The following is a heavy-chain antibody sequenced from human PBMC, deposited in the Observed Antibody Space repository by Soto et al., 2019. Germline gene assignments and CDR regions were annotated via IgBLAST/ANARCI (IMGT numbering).Heavy chain of an antibody. CDR3: ARWNGFGDY. CDR1: GFSVSTYG. Sequence: EVQLLGSGGGLVQLGGSLRLSCAASGFSVSTYGVTWVRQAPGKGLEWVSGVSGGDGGTHYADSVKGRFTISRDNSKTTVYLLMNSLRADDTAVYYCARWNGFGDYWGQGTLVTVSS. J-gene: IGHJ4*02. D-gene: IGHD1-1*01. V-gene: IGHV3-23*01. CDR2: VSGGDGGT.